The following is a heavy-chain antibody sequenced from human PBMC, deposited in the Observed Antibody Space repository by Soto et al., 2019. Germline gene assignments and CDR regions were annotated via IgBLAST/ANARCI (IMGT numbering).Heavy chain of an antibody. V-gene: IGHV4-59*01. D-gene: IGHD6-6*01. CDR2: IYYSGST. CDR3: AREAEYSSSGFDP. Sequence: QVQLQESGPGLVKPSETLSLTCTVSGGSISSYYWSWIRQPPGKGLEWIGYIYYSGSTNYNPSLKSRVTISVDTSKNQFSLKLSSVTAADTAVYYCAREAEYSSSGFDPWGQGTLVTVSS. J-gene: IGHJ5*02. CDR1: GGSISSYY.